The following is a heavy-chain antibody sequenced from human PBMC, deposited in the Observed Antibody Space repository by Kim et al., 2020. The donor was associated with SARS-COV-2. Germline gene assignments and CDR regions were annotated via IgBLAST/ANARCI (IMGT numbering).Heavy chain of an antibody. D-gene: IGHD2-15*01. CDR3: ARGERYCSGGSCRPNWFDP. CDR1: GYTFNSYA. J-gene: IGHJ5*02. CDR2: INTNTGNP. V-gene: IGHV7-4-1*02. Sequence: ASVKVSCKASGYTFNSYAMNWVRQAPGQGLEWMGWINTNTGNPTYAQGFTGRFVFSLDTSVSTAYLQISSLKAEDTAVYYCARGERYCSGGSCRPNWFDPWGQGTLVTVSS.